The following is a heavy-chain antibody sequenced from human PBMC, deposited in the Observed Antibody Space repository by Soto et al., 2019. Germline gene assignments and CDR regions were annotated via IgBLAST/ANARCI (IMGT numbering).Heavy chain of an antibody. D-gene: IGHD3-9*01. Sequence: SETLSLTCTVSGGSISSGGYYWSWIRQHPGKGLEWIGYIYYSGSTYYNPSLKSRVTISVDTSKNQFSLKLSSVTAADTAVYYCARGVLRDFDWPPGWFDPWGQGTLVTVSS. CDR1: GGSISSGGYY. CDR2: IYYSGST. V-gene: IGHV4-31*03. J-gene: IGHJ5*02. CDR3: ARGVLRDFDWPPGWFDP.